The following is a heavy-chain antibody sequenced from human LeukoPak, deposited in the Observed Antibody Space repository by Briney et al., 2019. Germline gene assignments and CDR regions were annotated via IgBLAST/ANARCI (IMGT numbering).Heavy chain of an antibody. CDR3: ARAFRGDGYD. D-gene: IGHD5-24*01. J-gene: IGHJ4*02. CDR1: GGSFSGYY. Sequence: PSETLSLTCAVYGGSFSGYYWSWIRQPPGKGLEWIGEINHSGSTNYNPSLKSRVTISVDTSKNQFSLKLSSVTAADTAVYYCARAFRGDGYDWGQGTLATVSS. CDR2: INHSGST. V-gene: IGHV4-34*01.